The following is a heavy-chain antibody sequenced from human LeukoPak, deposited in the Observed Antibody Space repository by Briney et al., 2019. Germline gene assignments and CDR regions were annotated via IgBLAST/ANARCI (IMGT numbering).Heavy chain of an antibody. D-gene: IGHD4-11*01. V-gene: IGHV3-30*02. CDR1: GFTFSSYC. CDR2: IRYGGSNK. Sequence: GGSLRLSCAASGFTFSSYCMHWVRQAPGKGLEWVAFIRYGGSNKYYAASVKGRFTISRDNSKNTLYLQMNRLSAEDTAVYYCAKDVTVTLRYFDYWGQGTLVTASS. J-gene: IGHJ4*02. CDR3: AKDVTVTLRYFDY.